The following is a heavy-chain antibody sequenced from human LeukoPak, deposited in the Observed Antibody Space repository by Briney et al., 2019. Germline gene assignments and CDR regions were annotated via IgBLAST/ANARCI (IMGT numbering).Heavy chain of an antibody. V-gene: IGHV3-30-3*01. CDR3: AREGYVDTAMVIDY. CDR2: ITYDRSNK. Sequence: PGGSLRLSCAASGFTFSSYAMHWVRQAPGKGLEWVAVITYDRSNKYYADSVKGRFTISRDNSKNKLYLQMNSLRAEGTAVYYFAREGYVDTAMVIDYWGQGGMVTDCS. J-gene: IGHJ4*02. D-gene: IGHD5-18*01. CDR1: GFTFSSYA.